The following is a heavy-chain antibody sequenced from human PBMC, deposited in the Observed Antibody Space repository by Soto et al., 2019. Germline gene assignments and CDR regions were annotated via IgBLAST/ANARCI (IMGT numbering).Heavy chain of an antibody. CDR1: GGSIRSGGYY. J-gene: IGHJ4*02. CDR2: IYYSGST. V-gene: IGHV4-31*03. D-gene: IGHD2-15*01. Sequence: QVQLQESGPGLVTPSHTLSLTCTVSGGSIRSGGYYWSWIRQHPEKGLEWIGYIYYSGSTYYNPSLKSRVTISVDTSKNQISLKLSSVTAADTAVYYCARDSGGSSTGPFDYWCQGTLVTVSS. CDR3: ARDSGGSSTGPFDY.